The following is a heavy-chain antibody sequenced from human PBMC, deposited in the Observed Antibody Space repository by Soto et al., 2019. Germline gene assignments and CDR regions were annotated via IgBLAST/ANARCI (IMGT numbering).Heavy chain of an antibody. J-gene: IGHJ6*02. CDR1: GYSFTSYW. CDR3: ARRAISSPIVGALYYYYGMDV. Sequence: PGESLKISCKGSGYSFTSYWISWVRQMPGKGLEWMGRIDPSDSYTNYSPSFQGHVTISADKSISTAYLQWSSLKASDTAMYYCARRAISSPIVGALYYYYGMDVWGQGTTVTVSS. V-gene: IGHV5-10-1*01. D-gene: IGHD1-26*01. CDR2: IDPSDSYT.